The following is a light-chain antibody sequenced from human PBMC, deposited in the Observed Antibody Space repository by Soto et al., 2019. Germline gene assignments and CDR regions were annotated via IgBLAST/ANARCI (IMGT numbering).Light chain of an antibody. Sequence: DIQMTQSPSTLSASVGDRVTITCRASQVISSWLAWYQPKPGKAPKLLIYNESSLESGVPSRFSGSGPGTESTLTISSLQPDAFATYYCQQYTSDPMYTFGQGTKLDIK. CDR2: NES. J-gene: IGKJ2*01. CDR3: QQYTSDPMYT. V-gene: IGKV1-5*03. CDR1: QVISSW.